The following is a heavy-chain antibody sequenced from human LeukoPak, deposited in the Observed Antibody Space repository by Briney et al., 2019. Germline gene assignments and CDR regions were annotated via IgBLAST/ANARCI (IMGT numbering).Heavy chain of an antibody. CDR2: IRGGGGSA. Sequence: GGSLRLSCTASGFTFSAYAMMWVRQAPGKGPEWVSAIRGGGGSAFYAGSVKGRFTISRDNSKYTLFLQMNSLRAEDTAVYYCARDPNGDYIGAFDMWGPGTMVTVSS. V-gene: IGHV3-23*01. CDR3: ARDPNGDYIGAFDM. CDR1: GFTFSAYA. J-gene: IGHJ3*02. D-gene: IGHD4-17*01.